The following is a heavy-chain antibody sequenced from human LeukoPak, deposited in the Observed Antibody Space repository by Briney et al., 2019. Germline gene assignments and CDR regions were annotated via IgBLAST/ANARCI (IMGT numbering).Heavy chain of an antibody. CDR2: VYHSGST. CDR3: ARIMVRGYYMDV. Sequence: SETLSLTCTVSGNSISSGYYWDWIRQPPGKGLQWIGSVYHSGSTYYNPSLKSRITISVDTSKNQFSLKLSSVTAADTAVYYCARIMVRGYYMDVWGKGTTVTVSS. D-gene: IGHD3-10*01. V-gene: IGHV4-38-2*02. CDR1: GNSISSGYY. J-gene: IGHJ6*03.